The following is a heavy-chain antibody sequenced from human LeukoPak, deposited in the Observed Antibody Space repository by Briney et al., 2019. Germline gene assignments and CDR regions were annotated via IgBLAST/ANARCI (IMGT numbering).Heavy chain of an antibody. D-gene: IGHD1-26*01. Sequence: SQTLSLTCTVSGGSISSGSYYWSWIRQPAGKGLEWIGRIYTSGGTNYNPSLKSRVTISVDTSKNQFSLKLSSVTAADTAVYYCARVRNYHSGSYCDYWGQGTLVTVSS. CDR3: ARVRNYHSGSYCDY. J-gene: IGHJ4*02. V-gene: IGHV4-61*02. CDR2: IYTSGGT. CDR1: GGSISSGSYY.